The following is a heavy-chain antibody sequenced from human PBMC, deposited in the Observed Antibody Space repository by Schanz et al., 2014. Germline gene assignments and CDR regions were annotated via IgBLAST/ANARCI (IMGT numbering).Heavy chain of an antibody. CDR3: VKDLQRELLRDDHYYGMDG. D-gene: IGHD1-26*01. Sequence: EVQLVESGGGLVQPGGSLRLSCAASGFTFSSYWMSWVRQAPGEGLEWVANIKQDGSGKYYVDSVKGRFTISRDNSKNTMYLQMHSLRAEDTAVYYCVKDLQRELLRDDHYYGMDGWGQGTTVTVSS. V-gene: IGHV3-7*01. CDR2: IKQDGSGK. J-gene: IGHJ6*02. CDR1: GFTFSSYW.